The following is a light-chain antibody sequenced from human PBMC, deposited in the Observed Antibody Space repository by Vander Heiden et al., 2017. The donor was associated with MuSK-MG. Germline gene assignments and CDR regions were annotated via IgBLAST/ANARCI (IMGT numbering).Light chain of an antibody. CDR3: QQYKTYSMYA. CDR2: QAT. CDR1: QSVSSL. J-gene: IGKJ2*01. Sequence: DIQMTQSPSTLSASVGDRVTITCRASQSVSSLLAWYQQKPGKAPKLLIYQATSLESGVPSRFSASESGTEFILTISSLQPDDFATYYCQQYKTYSMYAFGQGTKLEIK. V-gene: IGKV1-5*03.